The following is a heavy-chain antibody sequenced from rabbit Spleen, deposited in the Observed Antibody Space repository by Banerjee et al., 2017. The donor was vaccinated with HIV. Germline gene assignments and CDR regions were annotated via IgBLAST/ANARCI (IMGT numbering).Heavy chain of an antibody. CDR1: GIDFSSYYY. V-gene: IGHV1S40*01. Sequence: QSLEESGGGLVKPEGSLTLTCTASGIDFSSYYYMCWVRQAPGKGLEWIAFIYTDTDTTWHASWAKGRFTISKASSTTVTLQMTRLTVADTATYFCGRSPGTDSDGYINLWGPGTLVTVS. J-gene: IGHJ4*01. CDR3: GRSPGTDSDGYINL. CDR2: IYTDTDTT. D-gene: IGHD6-1*01.